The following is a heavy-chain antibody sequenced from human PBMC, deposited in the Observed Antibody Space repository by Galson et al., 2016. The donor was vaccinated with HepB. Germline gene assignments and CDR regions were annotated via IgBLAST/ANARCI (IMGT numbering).Heavy chain of an antibody. CDR3: ARGGGGDSHRYYFFGLDV. Sequence: SVKVSCKASGYTFTIYGISWVRQAPGQGLEWMGWISAYNGNTNYAQKLQGRVNMTTDTSTNTAYMELRSLRSDDTAVYYCARGGGGDSHRYYFFGLDVWGQGTTVTVSS. CDR2: ISAYNGNT. D-gene: IGHD2-21*02. V-gene: IGHV1-18*01. J-gene: IGHJ6*02. CDR1: GYTFTIYG.